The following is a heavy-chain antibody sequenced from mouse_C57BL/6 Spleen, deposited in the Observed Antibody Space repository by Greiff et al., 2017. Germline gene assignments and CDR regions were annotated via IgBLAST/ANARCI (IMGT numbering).Heavy chain of an antibody. CDR2: ISYDGSN. V-gene: IGHV3-6*01. CDR3: AREDYAMDY. Sequence: VQLQQSGPGLVKPSQSLSLTCSVTGYSITSGYYWNWIRQFPGNKLEWMGYISYDGSNNYNPSLKNRISITRDTSKNQFFLKLNSVTTEDTATYYCAREDYAMDYWGQGTSVTVSS. CDR1: GYSITSGYY. J-gene: IGHJ4*01.